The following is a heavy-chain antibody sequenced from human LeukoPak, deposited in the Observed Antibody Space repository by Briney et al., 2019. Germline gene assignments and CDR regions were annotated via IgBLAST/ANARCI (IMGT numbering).Heavy chain of an antibody. CDR2: INHSGSS. CDR3: ARRSSKRFNCYFDL. V-gene: IGHV4-34*01. D-gene: IGHD5-24*01. CDR1: GGSFSGYY. J-gene: IGHJ2*01. Sequence: SETLSLTCAVYGGSFSGYYWSWIRQPPGKGLEWIGEINHSGSSNYNPSLKSRVTITVDTYKNQFSLKLSSVTAADPAVYYCARRSSKRFNCYFDLWGRGTLVTVSS.